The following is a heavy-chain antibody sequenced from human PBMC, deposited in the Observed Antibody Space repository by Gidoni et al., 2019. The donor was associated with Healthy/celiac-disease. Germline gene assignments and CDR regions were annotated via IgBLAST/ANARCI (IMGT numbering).Heavy chain of an antibody. Sequence: EVQLVESGGGLVQPGGSLRLSCAASGFTFSSYEMNWVRQAPGKGLEWVSYISSSGSTIYYADSVKGRFTISRDNAKNSLYLQMNSLRAEDTAVYYCAREVYSSSSFHWYYGMDVWGQGTTVTVSS. CDR3: AREVYSSSSFHWYYGMDV. CDR1: GFTFSSYE. D-gene: IGHD6-6*01. J-gene: IGHJ6*02. CDR2: ISSSGSTI. V-gene: IGHV3-48*03.